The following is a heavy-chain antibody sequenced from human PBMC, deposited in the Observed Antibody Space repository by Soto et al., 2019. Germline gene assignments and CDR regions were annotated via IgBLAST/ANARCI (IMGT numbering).Heavy chain of an antibody. CDR1: GFTFSSYS. J-gene: IGHJ4*02. D-gene: IGHD4-17*01. CDR3: ARDLIIYDDGDSRRFDY. CDR2: ISSSSSYI. Sequence: EVQLVESGGGLVKPGGSLRLSCAASGFTFSSYSMNWVRQAPGKGLEWVSSISSSSSYIYYADSVTGRFTISRDNAKNSLYLQMNSLRAEDTAVYYCARDLIIYDDGDSRRFDYWGQGTLVTVSS. V-gene: IGHV3-21*01.